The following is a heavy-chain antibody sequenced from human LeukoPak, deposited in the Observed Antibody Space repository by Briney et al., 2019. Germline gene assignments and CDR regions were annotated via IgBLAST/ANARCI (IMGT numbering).Heavy chain of an antibody. D-gene: IGHD5-24*01. J-gene: IGHJ4*02. V-gene: IGHV3-23*01. CDR3: ARDLKRDGYNPFDF. CDR2: INGSGGST. Sequence: GGSLRLSCAASGFTFSSYAMSWVRQAPGKGLEWVSDINGSGGSTYYADSVKGRFTISRDNAKNTLYLQMNSLRAEDTAVYYCARDLKRDGYNPFDFWGQGTLVTVPS. CDR1: GFTFSSYA.